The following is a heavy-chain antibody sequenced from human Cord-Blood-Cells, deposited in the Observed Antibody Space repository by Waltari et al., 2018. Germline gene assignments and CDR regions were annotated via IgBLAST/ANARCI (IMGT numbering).Heavy chain of an antibody. D-gene: IGHD4-4*01. CDR2: IKHGGGT. CDR3: ARERIPTVTNWFDP. J-gene: IGHJ5*02. CDR1: GGSFSGYY. Sequence: QVQLQQWGAGLLKPSETLSLTCAVYGGSFSGYYWSWIRHPPGKGLEWIGEIKHGGGTNYNPSLKRPVTISVDTSKNQFSLKLSSVTAAGTAVYYCARERIPTVTNWFDPWGQGTLVTVSS. V-gene: IGHV4-34*01.